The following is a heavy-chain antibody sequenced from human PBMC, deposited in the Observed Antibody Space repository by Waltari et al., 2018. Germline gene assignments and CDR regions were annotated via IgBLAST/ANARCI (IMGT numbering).Heavy chain of an antibody. Sequence: EVQLLESGGGLVQPGGSLRLSCAASGFTFSSSAMSWVRQAPGKGVEWVSVIYSGGSTSYADSVKGRFTVSNDYSKDTMYLQMDSLRADDTAVYYCAKDTDWYLDYWGQGTLVTVSS. CDR3: AKDTDWYLDY. V-gene: IGHV3-23*03. D-gene: IGHD2-21*01. J-gene: IGHJ4*02. CDR1: GFTFSSSA. CDR2: IYSGGST.